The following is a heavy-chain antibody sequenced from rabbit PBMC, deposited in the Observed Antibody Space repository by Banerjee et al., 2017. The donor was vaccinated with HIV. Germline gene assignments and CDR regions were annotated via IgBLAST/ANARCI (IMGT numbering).Heavy chain of an antibody. J-gene: IGHJ4*01. CDR2: IYAGNGGTT. V-gene: IGHV1S45*01. CDR1: GFSFSSSYW. D-gene: IGHD5-1*01. Sequence: QEQLEESGGDLVKPEGSLTLTCTASGFSFSSSYWICWVRQAPVKGLEWIACIYAGNGGTTNYATWAKGRFTISKTSSTTVTLQMTSLTAADTATYFCAKDDPNVGGIYLNLWGQGTLVTVS. CDR3: AKDDPNVGGIYLNL.